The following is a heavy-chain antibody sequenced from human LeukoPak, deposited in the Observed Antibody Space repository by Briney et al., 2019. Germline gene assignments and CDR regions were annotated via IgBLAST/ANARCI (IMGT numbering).Heavy chain of an antibody. CDR3: ARLYGNYQNYFDY. J-gene: IGHJ4*02. V-gene: IGHV4-39*07. CDR2: IYYSGST. Sequence: SETLSLTCTVSGGSISSSSYYWGWIRQPPGKGLEWIGSIYYSGSTYYNPSLKSRVTISVDTPKNQFSLKPSSVTAADTAVYYCARLYGNYQNYFDYWGQGTLVTVSS. D-gene: IGHD1-7*01. CDR1: GGSISSSSYY.